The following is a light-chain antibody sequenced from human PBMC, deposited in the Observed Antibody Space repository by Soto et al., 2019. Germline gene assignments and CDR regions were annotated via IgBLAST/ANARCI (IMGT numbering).Light chain of an antibody. V-gene: IGKV1-33*01. J-gene: IGKJ5*01. Sequence: IQRTQSPSSLSASLGDRVTITSRASQGISTYLNWYQQKPGKAPKLLIYAASSLQSGVPSRFSGSGSGTHFTFTISSLQTEDIGTYYCQQYDILPITFGRGTRLEIK. CDR1: QGISTY. CDR2: AAS. CDR3: QQYDILPIT.